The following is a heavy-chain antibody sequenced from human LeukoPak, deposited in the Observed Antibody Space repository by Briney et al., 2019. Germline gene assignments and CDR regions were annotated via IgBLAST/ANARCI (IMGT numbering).Heavy chain of an antibody. CDR3: ATTYCTNGVCSTTVTAGDAFGI. J-gene: IGHJ3*02. D-gene: IGHD2-8*01. V-gene: IGHV1-69*05. CDR2: IIPIFGTA. Sequence: SVKVSCKASGGTFSSYAISWVRQAPGQGLEWMGGIIPIFGTANYAQKFQGRVTITTDESTSTAYMELSSLRSEDTAVYYCATTYCTNGVCSTTVTAGDAFGIWGQGTMVTVSS. CDR1: GGTFSSYA.